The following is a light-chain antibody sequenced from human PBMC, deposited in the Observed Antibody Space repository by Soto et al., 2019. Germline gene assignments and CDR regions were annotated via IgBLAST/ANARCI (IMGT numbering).Light chain of an antibody. Sequence: EIVLTQSPATLSLSPGERATLSCRASQSVTKYLVWYQQKPGQSPRLLIYDASNRATGIPARFSGSGSGTDFTLTISSLEPEDFAVYYCQQRSDWPWTFGPGTKVEI. CDR3: QQRSDWPWT. CDR2: DAS. V-gene: IGKV3-11*01. J-gene: IGKJ1*01. CDR1: QSVTKY.